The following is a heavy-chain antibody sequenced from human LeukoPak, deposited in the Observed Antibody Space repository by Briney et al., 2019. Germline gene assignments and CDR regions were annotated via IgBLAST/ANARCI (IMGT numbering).Heavy chain of an antibody. CDR3: LRDLNWSLDQ. CDR1: GFTFSSYW. D-gene: IGHD1-20*01. V-gene: IGHV3-7*01. Sequence: GGSLRLSCAASGFTFSSYWMSWVRQAPGKRLEWVAIIKQDGSEKYYVDSVKGRFTISRDNAKNTLYLQMNSLRAEDTAVYYCLRDLNWSLDQWGQGTLVTVSS. CDR2: IKQDGSEK. J-gene: IGHJ4*02.